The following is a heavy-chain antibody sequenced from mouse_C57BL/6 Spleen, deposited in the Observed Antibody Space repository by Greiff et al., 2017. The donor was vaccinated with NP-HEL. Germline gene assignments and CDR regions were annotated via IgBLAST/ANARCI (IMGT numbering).Heavy chain of an antibody. D-gene: IGHD1-1*01. CDR1: GFSLTSYG. V-gene: IGHV2-2*01. CDR2: IWSGGST. CDR3: ARDYYYGSSHWYFDV. Sequence: VQLKESGPGLVQPSQCLSITCTVSGFSLTSYGVHWVRQSPGKGLEWLGVIWSGGSTDYNAAFISRLSISKDNSKSQVFFKMNSRQADDTAIYYCARDYYYGSSHWYFDVWGTGTTVTVSS. J-gene: IGHJ1*03.